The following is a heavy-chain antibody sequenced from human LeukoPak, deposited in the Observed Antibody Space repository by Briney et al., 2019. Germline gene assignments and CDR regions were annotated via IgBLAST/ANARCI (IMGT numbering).Heavy chain of an antibody. Sequence: GGSLRLSCAASGFTFDDYTMHWVRQAPGKGLEWVSLISWDGGSTHYADSVKGRFTISRDNSKNSLYLQMNSLRTEDTALYYCAKGDRIVARDAFDIWVQGTMVTVSS. V-gene: IGHV3-43*01. CDR2: ISWDGGST. CDR3: AKGDRIVARDAFDI. J-gene: IGHJ3*02. D-gene: IGHD6-6*01. CDR1: GFTFDDYT.